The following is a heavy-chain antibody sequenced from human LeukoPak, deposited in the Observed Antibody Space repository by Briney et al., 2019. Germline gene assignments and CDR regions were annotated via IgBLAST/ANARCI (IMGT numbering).Heavy chain of an antibody. D-gene: IGHD3-22*01. J-gene: IGHJ4*02. Sequence: GGSLRLSCAASGFTFSSHTMNWVRQAPGEGLEWVSSISKGSTYIYYADSVKGRFTISRDNAKNSLYLQMNSLRAEDTAMYYCAREHYDSSFDYWGQGTLVTVSS. V-gene: IGHV3-21*01. CDR2: ISKGSTYI. CDR3: AREHYDSSFDY. CDR1: GFTFSSHT.